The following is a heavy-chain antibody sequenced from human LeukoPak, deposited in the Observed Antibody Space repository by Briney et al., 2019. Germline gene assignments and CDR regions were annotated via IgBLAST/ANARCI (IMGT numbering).Heavy chain of an antibody. V-gene: IGHV3-23*01. J-gene: IGHJ4*02. CDR3: ARWTLQYYYDSSGYALDY. CDR2: ISGSGGST. D-gene: IGHD3-22*01. CDR1: GFTFSSYA. Sequence: GGSLRLSCAASGFTFSSYAMSWVRQAPGKGLEWVSDISGSGGSTYYADSVKGRFTISRDNSKNTLYLQMNSLRAEDTAVYYCARWTLQYYYDSSGYALDYWGQGTLVTVSS.